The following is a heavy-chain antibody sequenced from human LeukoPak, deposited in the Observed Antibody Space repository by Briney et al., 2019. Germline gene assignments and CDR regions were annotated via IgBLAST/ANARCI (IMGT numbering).Heavy chain of an antibody. D-gene: IGHD2-15*01. Sequence: SSETLSLTCTVSGYSTSSGYDWGWIRQPPGKGLEWIGSIYHSGSTYYNPSLKSRVTISVDTSKNQFSLKLSSVTAADTAVYYCARDGGLAYSGEFDYWGQGTLVTVSS. CDR1: GYSTSSGYD. J-gene: IGHJ4*02. CDR2: IYHSGST. CDR3: ARDGGLAYSGEFDY. V-gene: IGHV4-38-2*02.